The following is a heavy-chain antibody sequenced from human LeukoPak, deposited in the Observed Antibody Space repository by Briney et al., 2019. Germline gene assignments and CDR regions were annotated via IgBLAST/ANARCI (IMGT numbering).Heavy chain of an antibody. CDR1: GFTFSTYW. V-gene: IGHV3-15*01. J-gene: IGHJ4*02. CDR3: TIVGPLTYYYESSGYYIPNN. D-gene: IGHD3-22*01. CDR2: IKSKTDGETI. Sequence: PGGSLRLSCAASGFTFSTYWMSWVRQAPGKGLEWVGRIKSKTDGETIDYAAPVKGRVTISRDDSKNTVYLQMNSLKIEDTAVYYCTIVGPLTYYYESSGYYIPNNWGQGTLVTVSS.